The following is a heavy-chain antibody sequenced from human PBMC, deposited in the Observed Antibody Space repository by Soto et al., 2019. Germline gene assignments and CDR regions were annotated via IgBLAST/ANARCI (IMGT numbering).Heavy chain of an antibody. CDR3: ARMGGGGERYYDFWSGYRPPPWDYYYYYMDV. D-gene: IGHD3-3*01. V-gene: IGHV5-51*01. CDR1: GYSFTSYW. Sequence: RGESLKISCKGSGYSFTSYWIGWVRQMPGKGLEWMGIIYPGDSDTRYSPSFQGQVTISADKSISTAYLQWSSLKASDTAMYYCARMGGGGERYYDFWSGYRPPPWDYYYYYMDVWGKGTTVTVSS. CDR2: IYPGDSDT. J-gene: IGHJ6*03.